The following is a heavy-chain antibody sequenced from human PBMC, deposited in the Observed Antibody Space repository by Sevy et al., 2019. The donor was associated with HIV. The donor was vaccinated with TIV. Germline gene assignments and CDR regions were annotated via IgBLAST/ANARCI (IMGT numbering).Heavy chain of an antibody. CDR3: AKDAYYYDGSVYSMSQWYYGMDV. Sequence: GGSLRLSCAASGFTFRTYAMSWVRQAPGKGLEWVSDISGSGGDTYYADSVKGRFTISRDNSKNTLYLQMSSLRAEDTAVYYCAKDAYYYDGSVYSMSQWYYGMDVWGQGTTVTVSS. D-gene: IGHD3-22*01. J-gene: IGHJ6*02. V-gene: IGHV3-23*01. CDR1: GFTFRTYA. CDR2: ISGSGGDT.